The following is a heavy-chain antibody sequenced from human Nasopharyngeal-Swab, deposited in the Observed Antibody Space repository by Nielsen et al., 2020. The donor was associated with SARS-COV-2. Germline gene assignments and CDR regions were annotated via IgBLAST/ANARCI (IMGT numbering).Heavy chain of an antibody. Sequence: WVRQAPGQGLEWMGGIIPIFGTANYAQKFQGRVTITADESTSTAYMELSSLRSEDTAVYYCAREGGYTGRNYGDHHWFDPWGQGTLVIVSS. CDR2: IIPIFGTA. CDR3: AREGGYTGRNYGDHHWFDP. D-gene: IGHD4-17*01. J-gene: IGHJ5*02. V-gene: IGHV1-69*01.